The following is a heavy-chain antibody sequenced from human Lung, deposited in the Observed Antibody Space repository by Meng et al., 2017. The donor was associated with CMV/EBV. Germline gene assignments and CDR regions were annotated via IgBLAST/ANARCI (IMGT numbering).Heavy chain of an antibody. J-gene: IGHJ4*02. CDR3: ARVGGCSGGGCYHRLFDY. Sequence: PCRGNPPQSLSPTCTVSCCSCISGEYYGRWIRQPPGKGLEWIGYIYYTGSTYYNPSLKSRVIISVDTSENQFSLKLNSVTAADTAVYYCARVGGCSGGGCYHRLFDYWGQGTLVTVSS. D-gene: IGHD2-15*01. CDR2: IYYTGST. V-gene: IGHV4-30-4*01. CDR1: CCSCISGEYY.